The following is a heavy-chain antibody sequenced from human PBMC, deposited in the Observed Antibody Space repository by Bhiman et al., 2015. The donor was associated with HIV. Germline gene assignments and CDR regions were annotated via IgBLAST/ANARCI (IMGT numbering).Heavy chain of an antibody. Sequence: GLEWVAFIRYDGRNKNYADSVKGRFTISRDNSKNTLYLQMNSLRAEDTAVYYCATLHYYDSSGSPYYYFGMDVWGQGTTVTVSS. V-gene: IGHV3-30*02. CDR3: ATLHYYDSSGSPYYYFGMDV. CDR2: IRYDGRNK. D-gene: IGHD3-22*01. J-gene: IGHJ6*02.